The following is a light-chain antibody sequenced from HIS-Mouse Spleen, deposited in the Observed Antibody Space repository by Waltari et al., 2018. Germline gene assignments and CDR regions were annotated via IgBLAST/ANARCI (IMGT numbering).Light chain of an antibody. CDR3: QQRSNWIT. Sequence: EIVLTQSPATLSLSPGQRPTLSCRASQSVSSYLAWYQQKPGQAPRLLIYDASNRATGIPARFSVSGSGTDFTLTISSLEPEEFAVYYCQQRSNWITFGQGTRLEIK. J-gene: IGKJ5*01. CDR2: DAS. V-gene: IGKV3-11*01. CDR1: QSVSSY.